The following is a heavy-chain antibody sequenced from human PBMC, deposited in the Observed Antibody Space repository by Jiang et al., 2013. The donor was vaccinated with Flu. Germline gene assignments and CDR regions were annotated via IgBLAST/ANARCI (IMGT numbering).Heavy chain of an antibody. CDR2: INHSGST. V-gene: IGHV4-34*01. Sequence: LTCAVYGGSFSGYYWSWIRQPPGKGLEWIGEINHSGSTNYNPSLKSRVTISVDTSKNQFSLKLSSVTAADTAVYYCARGKRLLWFGESPGYGMDVWGQGTTVTVSS. CDR1: GGSFSGYY. J-gene: IGHJ6*02. D-gene: IGHD3-10*01. CDR3: ARGKRLLWFGESPGYGMDV.